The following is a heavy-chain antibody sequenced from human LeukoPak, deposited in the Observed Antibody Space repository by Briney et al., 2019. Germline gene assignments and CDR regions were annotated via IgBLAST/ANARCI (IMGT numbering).Heavy chain of an antibody. CDR1: GGSISSGSYF. CDR2: IYSSGIT. J-gene: IGHJ4*02. Sequence: PSETLSLTCTVSGGSISSGSYFWGWIRQPPGKGLEWIGSIYSSGITYYNPSLKSRVTISVDTSKNQFSLKLSSVTAADTAVYYCARHGGSLFYFDYWGQGTLVTVSS. V-gene: IGHV4-39*01. CDR3: ARHGGSLFYFDY. D-gene: IGHD3-16*01.